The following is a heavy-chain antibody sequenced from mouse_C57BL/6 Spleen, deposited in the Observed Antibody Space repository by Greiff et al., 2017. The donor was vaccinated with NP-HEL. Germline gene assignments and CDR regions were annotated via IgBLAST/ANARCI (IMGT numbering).Heavy chain of an antibody. CDR2: IDPSDSYT. CDR3: ARWGLMGYFDY. J-gene: IGHJ2*01. Sequence: QVQLQQPGAELVMPGASVKLSCKASGYTFTSYWMHWVKQRPGQGLEWIGEIDPSDSYTNYNQKFKGKSTLTVDKSSSTAYMQLSSLTSEDSAVYYCARWGLMGYFDYWGQGTTLTVSS. CDR1: GYTFTSYW. V-gene: IGHV1-69*01. D-gene: IGHD2-3*01.